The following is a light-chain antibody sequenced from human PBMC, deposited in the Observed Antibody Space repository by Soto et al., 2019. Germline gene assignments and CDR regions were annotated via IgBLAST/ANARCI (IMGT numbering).Light chain of an antibody. CDR3: CSYTTTSTFV. J-gene: IGLJ2*01. Sequence: QSVLTQPASVSGSPGQSITISCTGTSSDVGGYNYVSWYQQHPGKVPKLMIYEVFRRPSGISDRFSGSKSGNTASLTISGLQAEHEADYYCCSYTTTSTFVFGGGTKLTVL. CDR2: EVF. V-gene: IGLV2-14*03. CDR1: SSDVGGYNY.